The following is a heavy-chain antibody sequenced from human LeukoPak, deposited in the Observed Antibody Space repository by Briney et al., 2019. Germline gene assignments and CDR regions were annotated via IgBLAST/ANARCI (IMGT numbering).Heavy chain of an antibody. Sequence: GRSLRLSCAASGFTFSSYGMHWVRQAPGKGLEWVAVIWYDGSNKYYADSAKGRFTISRDNSKNTLSLQVSSLRTEDTAVYYCAKDRYSYAFEYSDSWGQGTLVTVSS. CDR1: GFTFSSYG. V-gene: IGHV3-33*06. CDR2: IWYDGSNK. CDR3: AKDRYSYAFEYSDS. D-gene: IGHD5-18*01. J-gene: IGHJ4*02.